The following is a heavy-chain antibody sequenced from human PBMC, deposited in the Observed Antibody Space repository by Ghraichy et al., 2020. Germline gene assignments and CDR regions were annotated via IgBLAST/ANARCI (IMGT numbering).Heavy chain of an antibody. V-gene: IGHV4-59*01. Sequence: SETLSLTCTVSGGSISSYYWSWIRQPPGKGLEWIGYMYYSGSTNYNPSLKSRVTISVDTSKNQFSLKLSSVTAADTAVYYCARIPPYYDILTGYPAYYYYGMDVWGQGTTVTVSS. J-gene: IGHJ6*02. CDR1: GGSISSYY. CDR3: ARIPPYYDILTGYPAYYYYGMDV. CDR2: MYYSGST. D-gene: IGHD3-9*01.